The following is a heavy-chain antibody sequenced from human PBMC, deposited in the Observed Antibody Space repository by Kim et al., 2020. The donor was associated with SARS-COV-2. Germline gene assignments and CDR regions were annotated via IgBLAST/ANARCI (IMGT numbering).Heavy chain of an antibody. CDR1: GGSISSSSYY. J-gene: IGHJ5*02. CDR2: IYYSGST. D-gene: IGHD3-22*01. Sequence: SETLSLTCTVSGGSISSSSYYWGWIRQPPGKGLEWIGSIYYSGSTYYNPSLKSRVTISVDTSKNQFSLKLSSVTAADTAVYYCARDPADYYDSSGPMGWFDPCGQGTLVTVSS. CDR3: ARDPADYYDSSGPMGWFDP. V-gene: IGHV4-39*07.